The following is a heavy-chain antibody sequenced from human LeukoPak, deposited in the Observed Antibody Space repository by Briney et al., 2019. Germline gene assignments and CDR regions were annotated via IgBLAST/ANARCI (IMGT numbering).Heavy chain of an antibody. V-gene: IGHV4-31*03. CDR3: ASGYSGYDWYYYYYMDV. D-gene: IGHD5-12*01. CDR1: GGSISSGGYY. Sequence: SETLSLTCTVSGGSISSGGYYWSWIRQHPGKGLEWIGYIYYSGSTYYNPSLKSRVTISVDTSKNQFSLKLSSVTAADTAVYYCASGYSGYDWYYYYYMDVWGKGTTVTVSS. J-gene: IGHJ6*03. CDR2: IYYSGST.